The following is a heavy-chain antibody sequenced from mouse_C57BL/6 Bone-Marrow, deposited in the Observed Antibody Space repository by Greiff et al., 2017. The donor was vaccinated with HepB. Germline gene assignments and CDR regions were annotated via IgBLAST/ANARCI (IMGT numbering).Heavy chain of an antibody. J-gene: IGHJ2*01. V-gene: IGHV10-1*01. CDR1: GFSFNTYA. D-gene: IGHD1-1*02. CDR3: VRQGPYGPCFDY. CDR2: IRSKSNNYAT. Sequence: EVHLVESGGGLVQPKGSLKLSCAASGFSFNTYAMNWVRQAPGKGLEWVARIRSKSNNYATYYADSVKDRFTISRDDSESMLYLQMNNLKTEDTAMYYCVRQGPYGPCFDYWGQGTTLTVSS.